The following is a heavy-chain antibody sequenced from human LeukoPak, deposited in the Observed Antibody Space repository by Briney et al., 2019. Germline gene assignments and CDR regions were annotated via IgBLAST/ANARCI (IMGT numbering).Heavy chain of an antibody. J-gene: IGHJ3*02. CDR3: ARQLEWELIPDAFDI. Sequence: SETLSLTCTVSGGSTSSYYWSWIRQPPGKGLEWIGYIYYSGSTNYNPSLKSRVTISVDTSKNQFSLKLSSVTAADTAVYYCARQLEWELIPDAFDIWGQGTMVTVSS. CDR2: IYYSGST. V-gene: IGHV4-59*08. CDR1: GGSTSSYY. D-gene: IGHD1-26*01.